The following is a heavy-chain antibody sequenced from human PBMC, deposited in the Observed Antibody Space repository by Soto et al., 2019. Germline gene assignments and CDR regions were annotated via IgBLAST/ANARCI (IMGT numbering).Heavy chain of an antibody. Sequence: SETMSLTCTVSGGYISSGGYYWSWINQHPGKGLEWIGYIYYSGSTTYSPSLKSRVTISVDTSKNQFSLKLDSVTAADTAVYYCARLGGYYQAFDQWGQGSLVTVSS. D-gene: IGHD3-22*01. CDR3: ARLGGYYQAFDQ. J-gene: IGHJ4*02. CDR1: GGYISSGGYY. V-gene: IGHV4-61*08. CDR2: IYYSGST.